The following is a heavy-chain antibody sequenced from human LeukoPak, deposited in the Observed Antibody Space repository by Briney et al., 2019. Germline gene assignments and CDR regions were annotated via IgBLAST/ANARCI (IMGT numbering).Heavy chain of an antibody. CDR3: ARHFQRTWGYFYAMDV. J-gene: IGHJ6*02. D-gene: IGHD7-27*01. CDR2: IYYSGSS. V-gene: IGHV4-59*08. Sequence: SETLSLTCTVSGASISDYYWSWIRQPPGKGLEWIGYIYYSGSSNYNPSLKSRVTISVDTSKNQFSLKLSSVTAADAAVYYCARHFQRTWGYFYAMDVWGQGTTVTVSS. CDR1: GASISDYY.